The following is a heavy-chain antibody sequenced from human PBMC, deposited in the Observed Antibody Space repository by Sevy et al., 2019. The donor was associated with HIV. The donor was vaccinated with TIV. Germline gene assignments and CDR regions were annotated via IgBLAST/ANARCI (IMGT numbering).Heavy chain of an antibody. CDR1: GFTFSSYA. CDR3: AGGEGYRGLYFDY. J-gene: IGHJ4*02. V-gene: IGHV3-21*01. CDR2: INAISSNI. Sequence: GGSLRLSCAASGFTFSSYAMNWVRQAPGKGLEWVSSINAISSNIYYADSVKGRFTISRDNAENSLYLQMNSVRAEDTAVYYCAGGEGYRGLYFDYWGQGSLVTVSS. D-gene: IGHD5-12*01.